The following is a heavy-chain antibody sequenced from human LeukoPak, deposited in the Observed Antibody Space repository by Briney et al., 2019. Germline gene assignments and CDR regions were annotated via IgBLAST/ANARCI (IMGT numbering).Heavy chain of an antibody. CDR3: ARETIAVAGTVFDY. Sequence: ASVKVSCKASGYTFTGYYMHWVRQAPGQGLEWMGWINPNSGGTNYAQKFQGRVTMTRDTSISTAYMELSRLRSDDTAVYYCARETIAVAGTVFDYWGKGTTVTISS. V-gene: IGHV1-2*02. D-gene: IGHD6-19*01. CDR2: INPNSGGT. CDR1: GYTFTGYY. J-gene: IGHJ4*03.